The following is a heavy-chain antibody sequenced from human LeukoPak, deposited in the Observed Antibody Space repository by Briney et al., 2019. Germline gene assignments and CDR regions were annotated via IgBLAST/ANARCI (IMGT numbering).Heavy chain of an antibody. V-gene: IGHV1-18*01. D-gene: IGHD4-17*01. CDR3: ATEGGWGPTDYGDLVY. J-gene: IGHJ4*02. CDR2: ISPYNGNT. CDR1: GYTFTNYG. Sequence: ASVKVSCKASGYTFTNYGITWVRQAPGQGLEWMGWISPYNGNTNYPQKLQGRVTMATDTSTSTAYMELRSLRSDDTAVYYCATEGGWGPTDYGDLVYWGQGTLVTVSS.